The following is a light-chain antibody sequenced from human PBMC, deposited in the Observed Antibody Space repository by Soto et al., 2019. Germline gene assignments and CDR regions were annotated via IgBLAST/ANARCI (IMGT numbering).Light chain of an antibody. CDR1: QSVSSSY. CDR3: QYYGTSPKP. J-gene: IGKJ1*01. V-gene: IGKV3-20*01. CDR2: GAS. Sequence: ELVLTQSPGTLSLSPGERATPSCRASQSVSSSYLAWYQQKPGQAPSLLILGASTRATGIPDRFSGSGSVTDFTLTISRLEPADFAVYYCQYYGTSPKPFGQGTKVDIK.